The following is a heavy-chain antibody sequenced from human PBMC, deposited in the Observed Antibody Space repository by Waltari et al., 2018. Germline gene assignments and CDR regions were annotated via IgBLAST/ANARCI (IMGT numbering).Heavy chain of an antibody. CDR3: ATLYYYDNRGFDY. CDR1: GFTFSDPW. CDR2: IKSKTDGGTT. Sequence: EVQMVGSGGGLVKPGGSLRLSCVAPGFTFSDPWLSWVRESPGKGLEWAGRIKSKTDGGTTDYAAPVKGRFIISRDDSKNTLYLQMNSLKTEDTAVYYCATLYYYDNRGFDYWGQGTLVTVSS. J-gene: IGHJ4*02. D-gene: IGHD3-22*01. V-gene: IGHV3-15*01.